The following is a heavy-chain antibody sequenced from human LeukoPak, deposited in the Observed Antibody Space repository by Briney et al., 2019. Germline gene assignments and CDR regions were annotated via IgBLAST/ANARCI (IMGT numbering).Heavy chain of an antibody. CDR2: IYYSGST. D-gene: IGHD1-14*01. CDR1: GGSISSYY. V-gene: IGHV4-59*01. Sequence: PSETLSLTCTVSGGSISSYYWSWIRQPPGKGLEWIGYIYYSGSTNYNPSLKSRVTISVDMSKNQFSLKLSSVTAADTAVYYCARNPVSRPDWYFDLWGRGTLVTVSS. CDR3: ARNPVSRPDWYFDL. J-gene: IGHJ2*01.